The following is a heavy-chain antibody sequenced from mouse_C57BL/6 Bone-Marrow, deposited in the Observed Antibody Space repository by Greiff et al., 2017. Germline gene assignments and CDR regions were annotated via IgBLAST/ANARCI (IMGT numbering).Heavy chain of an antibody. CDR3: ARIGVKAPYYYGSMWFAY. CDR2: IWWDDDK. D-gene: IGHD1-1*01. Sequence: QVQLKESGPGILQPSQTLSLTCSFSGFSLSTFGMGVGWIRQPSGKGLEWLAHIWWDDDKYYNPALKSRLTISKDTSKNQVFLKIANVDTADTATYYCARIGVKAPYYYGSMWFAYWGQGTLVTVSA. J-gene: IGHJ3*01. CDR1: GFSLSTFGMG. V-gene: IGHV8-8*01.